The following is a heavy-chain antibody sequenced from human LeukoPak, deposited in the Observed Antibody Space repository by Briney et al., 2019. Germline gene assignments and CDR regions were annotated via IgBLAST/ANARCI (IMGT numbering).Heavy chain of an antibody. Sequence: PGGSLRLSCAASGFTFSSYAMSWVRQAPGKGLEWVPAISGSGGSTYYADSVRGRFTISRDNSKNTLYLQMNSLRAEDTAVYYCAKRYYYGSGFDPWGQGTLVTVSS. V-gene: IGHV3-23*01. CDR2: ISGSGGST. J-gene: IGHJ5*02. D-gene: IGHD3-10*01. CDR3: AKRYYYGSGFDP. CDR1: GFTFSSYA.